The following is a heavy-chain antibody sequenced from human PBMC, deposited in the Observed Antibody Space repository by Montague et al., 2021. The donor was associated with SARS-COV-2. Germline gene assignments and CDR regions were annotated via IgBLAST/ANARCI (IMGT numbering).Heavy chain of an antibody. CDR3: AREPDYGDYFDY. J-gene: IGHJ4*02. D-gene: IGHD4-17*01. CDR1: GGSISSYY. V-gene: IGHV4-59*01. Sequence: SETLSLTCTVSGGSISSYYWSWIRQPPGKGLEWIGYIYYSGGTNXXPSLKSRVTISVDTSKNQFSLKLSSVTAADTAVYYCAREPDYGDYFDYWGQGTLVTVSS. CDR2: IYYSGGT.